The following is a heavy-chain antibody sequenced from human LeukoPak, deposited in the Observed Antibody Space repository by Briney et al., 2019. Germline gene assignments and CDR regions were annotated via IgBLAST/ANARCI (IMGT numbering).Heavy chain of an antibody. V-gene: IGHV3-30*03. J-gene: IGHJ6*02. Sequence: GGSLRLSCAASGFTFSSYGMHWVRQAPGKGLEWVAVISYDGSNKYYADSVKGRFTISRDNSKNTLYLQMNSLRAEDTAVYYCARKSGWSYYYYGMDVWGQGTTVTVSS. CDR1: GFTFSSYG. CDR3: ARKSGWSYYYYGMDV. D-gene: IGHD6-19*01. CDR2: ISYDGSNK.